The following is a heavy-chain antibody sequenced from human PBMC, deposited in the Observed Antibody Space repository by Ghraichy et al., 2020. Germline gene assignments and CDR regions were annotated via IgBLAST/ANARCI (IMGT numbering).Heavy chain of an antibody. Sequence: SQTLSLTCAISGDSVSSNSAAWNWIRQSPSRGLEWLGRTYYRSKWYNDYAVSVKSRITINPDTSKNQFSLQLNSVTPEDTAVYYCARVDSSGWYNHDAFDIWGQGTMVTVSS. V-gene: IGHV6-1*01. CDR3: ARVDSSGWYNHDAFDI. CDR2: TYYRSKWYN. CDR1: GDSVSSNSAA. D-gene: IGHD6-19*01. J-gene: IGHJ3*02.